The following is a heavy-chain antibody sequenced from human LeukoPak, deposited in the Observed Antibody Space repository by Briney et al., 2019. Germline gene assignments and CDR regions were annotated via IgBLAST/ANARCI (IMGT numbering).Heavy chain of an antibody. CDR1: GGSISSYY. D-gene: IGHD1-14*01. CDR3: ARGSGGTIPGSYYGMDV. CDR2: IYYSGST. Sequence: PSETLSLTCTVSGGSISSYYWSWIRQPPGKGLEWIGYIYYSGSTNYNPSLKSRVTISVDTSKNQFSLKLSSVTAADTAVYYCARGSGGTIPGSYYGMDVWSQGTTVTVSS. V-gene: IGHV4-59*01. J-gene: IGHJ6*02.